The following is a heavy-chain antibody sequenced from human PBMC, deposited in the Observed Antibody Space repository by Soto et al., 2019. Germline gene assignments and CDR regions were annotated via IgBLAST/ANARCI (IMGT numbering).Heavy chain of an antibody. J-gene: IGHJ4*02. D-gene: IGHD3-10*01. CDR2: ARDKAHSYTT. V-gene: IGHV3-72*01. Sequence: GGSLRLSCAPSGFTFSDHYMDLVRQAPGKGLEWVGRARDKAHSYTTEYAPSVKGRFTISRDDSKNSLYLQMDSLRPEDTAVYYCARDHQSAYYSHSVGEDPGFWGQGTLVTVSS. CDR1: GFTFSDHY. CDR3: ARDHQSAYYSHSVGEDPGF.